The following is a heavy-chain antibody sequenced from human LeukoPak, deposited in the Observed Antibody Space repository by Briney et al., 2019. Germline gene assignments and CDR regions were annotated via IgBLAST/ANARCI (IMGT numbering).Heavy chain of an antibody. CDR2: IYSGGST. J-gene: IGHJ4*02. Sequence: PGGSLRLSCAASGLTVSSNYMSWVRQAPGKGREWVSVIYSGGSTYYADSVKGRFTISRDNSKNTLYLQMNSLRAEDTAVYYCARAYYYDSSGYYPFDYWGQGTLVTVSS. CDR3: ARAYYYDSSGYYPFDY. D-gene: IGHD3-22*01. V-gene: IGHV3-53*01. CDR1: GLTVSSNY.